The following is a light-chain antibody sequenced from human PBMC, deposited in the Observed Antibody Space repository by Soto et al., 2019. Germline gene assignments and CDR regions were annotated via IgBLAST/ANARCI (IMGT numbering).Light chain of an antibody. CDR3: QQYNNWPLT. CDR1: QSISRN. J-gene: IGKJ1*01. Sequence: EILMTQSPSTLSVSPGERVTLSCRASQSISRNLAWYQQKPGQAPRLLIYAASTRATGLPARFSGGGSGTEFTLTISSLQSEDFAVYSCQQYNNWPLTFGQGTKVDIK. V-gene: IGKV3-15*01. CDR2: AAS.